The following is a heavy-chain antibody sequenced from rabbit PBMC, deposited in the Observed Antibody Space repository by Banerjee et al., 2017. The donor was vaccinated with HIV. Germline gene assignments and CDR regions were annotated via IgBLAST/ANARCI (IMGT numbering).Heavy chain of an antibody. D-gene: IGHD1-1*01. Sequence: QSLEESGGDLVTPGGTLTLTCTASGFTISSYHMCWVRQAPGKGLEWIACINTISGDTYYASWVNGRFTISSRNAQNTLYLQLNSLTAADTATYFCARDLSGVIGWNLNLWGQGTLVTVS. CDR2: INTISGDT. V-gene: IGHV1S7*01. J-gene: IGHJ4*01. CDR3: ARDLSGVIGWNLNL. CDR1: GFTISSYH.